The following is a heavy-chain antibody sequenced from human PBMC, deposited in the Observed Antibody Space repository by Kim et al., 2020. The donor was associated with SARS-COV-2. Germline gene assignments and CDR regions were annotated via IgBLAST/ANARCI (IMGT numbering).Heavy chain of an antibody. Sequence: GGSLRLSCAASGFTFSSYGMHWVRQAPGKGLEWVAVISYDGSNKYYADSVKGRFTISRDNSKNTLYLQMNSLRAEDTAVYYCAKDKAIAVAGPFYYWGQG. D-gene: IGHD6-19*01. CDR2: ISYDGSNK. CDR1: GFTFSSYG. V-gene: IGHV3-30*18. CDR3: AKDKAIAVAGPFYY. J-gene: IGHJ4*02.